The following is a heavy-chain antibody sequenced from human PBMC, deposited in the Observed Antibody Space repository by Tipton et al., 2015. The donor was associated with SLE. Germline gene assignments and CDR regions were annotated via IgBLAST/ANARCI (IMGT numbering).Heavy chain of an antibody. CDR1: GGSITSYY. CDR2: IHSSGST. CDR3: ARSDGGY. J-gene: IGHJ4*02. V-gene: IGHV4-59*01. Sequence: TLSLTCTVSGGSITSYYWSWIRQPPGKGLEWIGYIHSSGSTNYNSSLESRVTISIDTSRNQFSLKLTSMTAADTAVYYCARSDGGYWGQGTLVTVSS. D-gene: IGHD3-16*01.